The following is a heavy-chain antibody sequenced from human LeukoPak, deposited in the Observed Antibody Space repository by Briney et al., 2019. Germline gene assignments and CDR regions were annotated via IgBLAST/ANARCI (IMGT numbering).Heavy chain of an antibody. J-gene: IGHJ4*02. CDR1: GGSISSYY. Sequence: SETLSLTCTVSGGSISSYYWSWIRQPPGKGLEWIGSIYYSGTTNYNPSPKSRVTISVDTSKNQFSLRLSSVTAADTAVYYCARGAEYSFGSPGTYYFDYWGQGTLVTVSS. D-gene: IGHD5-18*01. CDR2: IYYSGTT. CDR3: ARGAEYSFGSPGTYYFDY. V-gene: IGHV4-59*01.